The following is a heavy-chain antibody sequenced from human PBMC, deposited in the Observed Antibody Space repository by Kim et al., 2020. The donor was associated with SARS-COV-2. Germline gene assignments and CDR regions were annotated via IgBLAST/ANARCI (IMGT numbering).Heavy chain of an antibody. CDR3: ARDVGATGYSYMDV. V-gene: IGHV1-2*02. D-gene: IGHD1-26*01. Sequence: AQKFQGRVTMTRDTSISTAYMELSRLRSADTAVYYCARDVGATGYSYMDVWGKGTTVTVSS. J-gene: IGHJ6*03.